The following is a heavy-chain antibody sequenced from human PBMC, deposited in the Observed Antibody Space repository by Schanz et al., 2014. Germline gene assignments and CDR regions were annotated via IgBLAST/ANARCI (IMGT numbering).Heavy chain of an antibody. D-gene: IGHD6-13*01. CDR3: ARDRQQLVGRIGYYYGMDV. CDR2: ISYDGSHK. J-gene: IGHJ6*02. CDR1: GFTFNTHS. Sequence: VQLVESGGGLVKPGESLRLSCAASGFTFNTHSMDWVRQAPGKGLEWVAVISYDGSHKDYADSVKGRFTISRDNSKNTLYLQMNSLRAEDTAVYYCARDRQQLVGRIGYYYGMDVWGQGTTVTVSS. V-gene: IGHV3-30*03.